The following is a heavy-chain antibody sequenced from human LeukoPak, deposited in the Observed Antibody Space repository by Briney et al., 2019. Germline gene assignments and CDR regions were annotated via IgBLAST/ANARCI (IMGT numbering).Heavy chain of an antibody. D-gene: IGHD3-10*01. J-gene: IGHJ6*02. CDR2: INHSGST. CDR1: GGSFSGYY. V-gene: IGHV4-34*01. Sequence: PSETLSLTCAVYGGSFSGYYWSWIRQPPGKGLEWIGEINHSGSTNYNPSLKSRVTISVDTSKNQFSLKLSSVTAADTAVYYCATSSAYYGKRYYYYGMDVWGQGTTVTVSS. CDR3: ATSSAYYGKRYYYYGMDV.